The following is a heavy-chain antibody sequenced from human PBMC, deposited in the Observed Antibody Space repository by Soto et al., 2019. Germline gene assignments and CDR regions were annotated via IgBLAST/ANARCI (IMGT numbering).Heavy chain of an antibody. CDR2: IFYSGRT. D-gene: IGHD2-21*01. CDR3: AHLIGPGAGDFDP. V-gene: IGHV4-39*01. J-gene: IGHJ5*02. Sequence: SETLSLTCTVSGDSISSISYYWGWIRQPPGKGLEWIGSIFYSGRTYYNPSLKGRVTIFVDTSKNQFSLRLSSVTAADTAVYYCAHLIGPGAGDFDPWGQGTLVTVSS. CDR1: GDSISSISYY.